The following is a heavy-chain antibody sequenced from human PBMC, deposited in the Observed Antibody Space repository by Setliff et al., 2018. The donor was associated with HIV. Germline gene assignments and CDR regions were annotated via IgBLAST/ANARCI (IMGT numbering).Heavy chain of an antibody. V-gene: IGHV3-7*03. CDR2: IEQDESEM. Sequence: AGGSLRLSCAASGFTFSSYYMSWVRQAPGKGLEWVATIEQDESEMQYVDSVKGRFTISRDNAKNSLYLQMNSLRAEDTAVYYCARNTDVDSVYRPFHIWGQGTMVTVSS. J-gene: IGHJ3*02. CDR1: GFTFSSYY. CDR3: ARNTDVDSVYRPFHI. D-gene: IGHD1-26*01.